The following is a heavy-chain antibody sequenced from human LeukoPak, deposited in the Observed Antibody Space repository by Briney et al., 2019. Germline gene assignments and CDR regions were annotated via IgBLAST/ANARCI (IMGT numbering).Heavy chain of an antibody. J-gene: IGHJ4*02. CDR3: AKDSRDSSGWHIFDY. Sequence: GGSLRLSCAASGFTFSSYGMRWVRQAPGKGLEWVAFIRYDGSNKYYADSVKGRFTISRDNSKNTLYLQMNSLRAEDTAVYYCAKDSRDSSGWHIFDYWGQGTLVTVSS. CDR1: GFTFSSYG. V-gene: IGHV3-30*02. D-gene: IGHD6-19*01. CDR2: IRYDGSNK.